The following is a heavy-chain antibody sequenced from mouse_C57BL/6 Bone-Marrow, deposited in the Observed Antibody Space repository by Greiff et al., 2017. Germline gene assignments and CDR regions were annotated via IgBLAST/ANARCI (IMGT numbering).Heavy chain of an antibody. J-gene: IGHJ1*03. V-gene: IGHV5-17*01. CDR1: GFTFSDYG. CDR3: ARPTVVGPWYFDV. D-gene: IGHD1-1*01. Sequence: EVKVVESGGGLVKPGGSLKLSCAASGFTFSDYGMHWVRQAPEKGLEWVAYISSGSSTIYYADTVKGRFTISRDNAKNTLFLQMTSLRSEDTAMYYCARPTVVGPWYFDVWGTGTTVTVSS. CDR2: ISSGSSTI.